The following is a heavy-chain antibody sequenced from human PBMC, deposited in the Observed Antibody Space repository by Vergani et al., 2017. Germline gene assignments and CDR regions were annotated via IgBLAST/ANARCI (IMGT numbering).Heavy chain of an antibody. Sequence: VQLLESGGDLVQPGGSLRLSCAASGFTFIMHAMSWVRQAPGKGLEWIGEICHTEDTKYSPSLKSRVTVSVDESRNLFSLRLNSVTAADTAVYYCATIGCRRWGYYFDYWGQGILVTVSS. V-gene: IGHV4-4*02. D-gene: IGHD3-16*01. J-gene: IGHJ4*02. CDR3: ATIGCRRWGYYFDY. CDR1: GFTFIMHAM. CDR2: ICHTEDT.